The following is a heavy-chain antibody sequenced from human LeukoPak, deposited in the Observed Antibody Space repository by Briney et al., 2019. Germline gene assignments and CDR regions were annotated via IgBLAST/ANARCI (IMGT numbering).Heavy chain of an antibody. D-gene: IGHD3-16*02. Sequence: ASVKVSCKAFGYTFTSNYMHWVRQAPGQGPEWMGVISPSGGSTTYAQKFQGRVTLTRDMSTSTDYLELSSLRSEDTAVYYCARDNSVGDIAWWFDPWGQGTLVTVSS. J-gene: IGHJ5*02. CDR1: GYTFTSNY. CDR3: ARDNSVGDIAWWFDP. CDR2: ISPSGGST. V-gene: IGHV1-46*01.